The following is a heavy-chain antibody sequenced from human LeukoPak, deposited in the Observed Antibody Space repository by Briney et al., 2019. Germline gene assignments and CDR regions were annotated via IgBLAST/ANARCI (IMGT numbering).Heavy chain of an antibody. J-gene: IGHJ6*03. Sequence: SETLSLTCTVSGGSISSYYWSWIRQPPGKGLEWIGYIYYSGSTNYNPSLKSRVTISVDTSKNQFSLKLSSVTAADTAVYYCARGEGLWLPDYYYYYMDVWGKGTTVTVSS. D-gene: IGHD5-18*01. CDR3: ARGEGLWLPDYYYYYMDV. CDR1: GGSISSYY. CDR2: IYYSGST. V-gene: IGHV4-59*01.